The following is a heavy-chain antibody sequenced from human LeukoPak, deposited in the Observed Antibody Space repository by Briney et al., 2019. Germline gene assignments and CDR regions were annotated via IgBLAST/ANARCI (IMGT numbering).Heavy chain of an antibody. V-gene: IGHV1-24*01. J-gene: IGHJ5*02. D-gene: IGHD3-9*01. CDR2: FDPEDGET. Sequence: ASVKVSCKVSGYTLTELSMHWVRQAPGKGLEWMGGFDPEDGETIYAQKFQGRVTMTEDTSTDTAYMELSSLRSEDTAVYYCATDHDYYDILTGYYPRGWFDPWGQGTLVTVSS. CDR1: GYTLTELS. CDR3: ATDHDYYDILTGYYPRGWFDP.